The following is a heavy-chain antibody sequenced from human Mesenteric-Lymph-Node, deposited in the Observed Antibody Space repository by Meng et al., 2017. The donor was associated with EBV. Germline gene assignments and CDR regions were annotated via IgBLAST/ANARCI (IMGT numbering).Heavy chain of an antibody. Sequence: QGQLVHPGGEVKRHGAPVRVSCNTSGYPFTGYYMHWVRQAPGQGLEWMGRINPDNGATNYGQKFQDRVTLTRDTSINTIYLELGSLRSDDTATYYCARDDHTGRGEPLDYWGQGTLVTVSS. CDR3: ARDDHTGRGEPLDY. CDR1: GYPFTGYY. V-gene: IGHV1-2*06. J-gene: IGHJ4*02. D-gene: IGHD2-8*02. CDR2: INPDNGAT.